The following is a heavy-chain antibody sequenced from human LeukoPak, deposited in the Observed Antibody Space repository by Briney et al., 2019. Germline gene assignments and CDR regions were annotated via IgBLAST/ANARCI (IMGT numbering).Heavy chain of an antibody. Sequence: GGSPRLSCAASGLIFSSYGMYWVRQAPGEGLEWVAYIRHDESKTFYADSVKGRFTISRDNSKNTLYLQMHSLRAEDTALYYCAKPVIPSAYQGTYYMDVWGKGTTVTVSS. V-gene: IGHV3-30*02. CDR2: IRHDESKT. J-gene: IGHJ6*03. CDR3: AKPVIPSAYQGTYYMDV. D-gene: IGHD3-16*01. CDR1: GLIFSSYG.